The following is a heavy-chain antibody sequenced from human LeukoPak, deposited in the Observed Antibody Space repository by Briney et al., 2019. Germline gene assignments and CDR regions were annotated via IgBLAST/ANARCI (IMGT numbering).Heavy chain of an antibody. CDR3: TRQLWFGDEFYFDY. J-gene: IGHJ4*02. CDR1: GFTFADYA. Sequence: GSLRLSCRTSGFTFADYALSWFRQAPGKGLEWVAFIRGKAYGGTTEYAASVKGRFTISRDDSKTIAYLQMNSLKTEDTAVYYCTRQLWFGDEFYFDYWGQGTLVTVSS. D-gene: IGHD3-10*01. CDR2: IRGKAYGGTT. V-gene: IGHV3-49*03.